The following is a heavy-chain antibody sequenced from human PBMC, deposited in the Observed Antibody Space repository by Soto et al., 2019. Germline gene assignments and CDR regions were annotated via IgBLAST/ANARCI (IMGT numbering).Heavy chain of an antibody. Sequence: PSETLSLTCTVSGGSISSGDYYWSWIRQPPGKGLEWIGYIYYSGSTYYNPSLKSRVTISVDTSKNQFSLELSSVTAADTAAYYCARGNYDFWSGYSPDYGMDVWGQGTTVTVSS. CDR3: ARGNYDFWSGYSPDYGMDV. CDR2: IYYSGST. V-gene: IGHV4-30-4*01. D-gene: IGHD3-3*01. J-gene: IGHJ6*02. CDR1: GGSISSGDYY.